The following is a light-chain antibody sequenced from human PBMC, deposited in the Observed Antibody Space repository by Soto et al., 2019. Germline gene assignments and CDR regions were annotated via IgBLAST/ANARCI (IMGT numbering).Light chain of an antibody. CDR3: QQANSFPLT. J-gene: IGKJ4*01. V-gene: IGKV1-12*01. Sequence: DIQMTQSPSTLSASVGDRVTVTCRASRSISDWVAWYQQKPGKAPQLLIFAASSLQSGVPSRFSGSGSGTDFTLTISSLQPEDFATYYCQQANSFPLTFGGGTKVDI. CDR2: AAS. CDR1: RSISDW.